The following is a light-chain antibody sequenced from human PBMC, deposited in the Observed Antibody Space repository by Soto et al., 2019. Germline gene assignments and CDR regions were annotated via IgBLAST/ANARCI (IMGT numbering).Light chain of an antibody. Sequence: EIVLTQSPATLSLSPGERATLSCRASQSVSSYLAWYQQRPGQAPRLLIYGASNRATGIPARFSGSGSGTDYTLTISSLQVHHFAVHYCQQRTHWPMTFGQGTRLEIK. J-gene: IGKJ5*01. CDR1: QSVSSY. V-gene: IGKV3-11*01. CDR2: GAS. CDR3: QQRTHWPMT.